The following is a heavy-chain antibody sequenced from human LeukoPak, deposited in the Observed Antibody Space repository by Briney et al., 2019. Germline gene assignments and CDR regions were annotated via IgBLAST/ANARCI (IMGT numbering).Heavy chain of an antibody. CDR2: IYCSGSI. CDR3: ARHSIAGAATLWFDP. V-gene: IGHV4-59*08. D-gene: IGHD6-19*01. J-gene: IGHJ5*02. Sequence: PSETLSLTCTVCGGSISSYYWSWIRQPPRKGLEWIGHIYCSGSINYNLSLKRRVTISVDTSKNPFSLKLSSVSAADTGVYYCARHSIAGAATLWFDPWGEGTLVTVSS. CDR1: GGSISSYY.